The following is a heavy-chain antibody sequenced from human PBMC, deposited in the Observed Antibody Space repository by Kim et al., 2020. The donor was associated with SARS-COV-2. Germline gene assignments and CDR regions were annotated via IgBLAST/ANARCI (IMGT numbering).Heavy chain of an antibody. CDR3: ARDRPILPAVFYYYGMDV. J-gene: IGHJ6*02. CDR1: GFTFSDYY. V-gene: IGHV3-11*05. Sequence: GGSLRLSCAASGFTFSDYYMSWIRQAPGKGLEWVSYISSSSSYTNYADSVKGRFTISRDNAKNSLYLQMNSLRAEDTAVYYCARDRPILPAVFYYYGMDVWGQGTTVTVSS. CDR2: ISSSSSYT. D-gene: IGHD2-15*01.